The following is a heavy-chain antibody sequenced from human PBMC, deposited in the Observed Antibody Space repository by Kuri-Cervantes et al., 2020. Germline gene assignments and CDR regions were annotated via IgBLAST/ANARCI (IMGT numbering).Heavy chain of an antibody. CDR1: GDSVNSDFYY. CDR3: ARVRAAAGKQFDY. V-gene: IGHV4-61*01. D-gene: IGHD6-13*01. Sequence: SETLSLTCTVSGDSVNSDFYYWVWFRQPPGKRLEWIAYVHNRGSTNYNPSLKSRVTISVDTSKNQFSLKLSSVTAADTAVYYCARVRAAAGKQFDYWGQGTLVTVSS. J-gene: IGHJ4*02. CDR2: VHNRGST.